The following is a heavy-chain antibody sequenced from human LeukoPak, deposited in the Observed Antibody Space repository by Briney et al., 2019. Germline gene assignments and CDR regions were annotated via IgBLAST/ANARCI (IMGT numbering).Heavy chain of an antibody. J-gene: IGHJ5*02. D-gene: IGHD6-13*01. CDR1: GDSITSYY. CDR3: ARRRAEGGSNGHYNWFDP. CDR2: MSYSGST. Sequence: PSETLSLTCTVSGDSITSYYWSWIRQPPGKGLESMGSMSYSGSTNYNPSLKSRVTMSVDTTKNQFSLRLNSVTAADTAGYYCARRRAEGGSNGHYNWFDPWGQGALVTVSS. V-gene: IGHV4-59*08.